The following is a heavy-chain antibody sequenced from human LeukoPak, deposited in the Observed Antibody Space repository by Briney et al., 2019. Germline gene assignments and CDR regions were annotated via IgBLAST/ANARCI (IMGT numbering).Heavy chain of an antibody. CDR3: AKTGDPYYGSGSYGMDV. J-gene: IGHJ6*02. D-gene: IGHD3-10*01. V-gene: IGHV5-10-1*01. Sequence: GESLKISCKGSGYSFTSYWITWVRQMPGNGLEWMGGIDPRDSYTDYSPSFQGHVTISADKSISTAYLQWSSLKASDTAMYYCAKTGDPYYGSGSYGMDVWGQGTTVTVSS. CDR1: GYSFTSYW. CDR2: IDPRDSYT.